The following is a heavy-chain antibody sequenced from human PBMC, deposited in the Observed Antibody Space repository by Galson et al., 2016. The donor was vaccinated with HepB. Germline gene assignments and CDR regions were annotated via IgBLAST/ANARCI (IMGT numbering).Heavy chain of an antibody. D-gene: IGHD1-26*01. Sequence: SLRLSCAASGFTFRTYWMSWVRQAPGKGLEWVSGISWNSATLGYADSVKGRFTISRDNAKNSLYLQMNSLRVEDTAFYYCAKDWKSGSHPALYLDNWGQGTLVTVSS. V-gene: IGHV3-9*01. J-gene: IGHJ4*02. CDR2: ISWNSATL. CDR1: GFTFRTYW. CDR3: AKDWKSGSHPALYLDN.